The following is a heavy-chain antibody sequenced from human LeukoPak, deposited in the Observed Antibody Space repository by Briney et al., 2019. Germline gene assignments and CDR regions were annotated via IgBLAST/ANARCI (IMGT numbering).Heavy chain of an antibody. J-gene: IGHJ4*02. CDR1: GFTFSSYA. CDR3: ARVPGIAAAGSGNYFDY. Sequence: GGSLRLSCAASGFTFSSYAMHWVRQAPGKGLEWVAVISYDGSNKYYADSVKGRFTISRDNSKYTLYLQMNSLRAEDTAVYYCARVPGIAAAGSGNYFDYWGQGTLVTVSS. CDR2: ISYDGSNK. V-gene: IGHV3-30-3*01. D-gene: IGHD6-13*01.